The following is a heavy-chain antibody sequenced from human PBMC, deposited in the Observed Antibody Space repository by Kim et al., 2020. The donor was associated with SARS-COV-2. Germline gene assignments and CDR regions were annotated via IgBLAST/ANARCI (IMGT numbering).Heavy chain of an antibody. J-gene: IGHJ5*02. CDR3: ARDHHEFGSITMIVVGGNSFDP. V-gene: IGHV6-1*01. CDR2: TYYGSKWYT. CDR1: GDSVSSNSAA. Sequence: SQTLSLTCAISGDSVSSNSAAWNWIRQSPSRGLEWLGWTYYGSKWYTDYAVSVKSRITINPDTSKNQFSVPLNSVTPEDTAVYYCARDHHEFGSITMIVVGGNSFDPWGQGTLVTVSS. D-gene: IGHD3-22*01.